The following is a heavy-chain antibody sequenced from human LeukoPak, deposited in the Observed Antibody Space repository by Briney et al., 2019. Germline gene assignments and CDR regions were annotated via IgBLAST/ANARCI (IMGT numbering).Heavy chain of an antibody. CDR3: ATPHYYHDSSGYYSLALDY. Sequence: ASVKVSCKASGYTFTSYGINWVRQAPGQGLEWMGWISAYNGNTNYAQKLQGGVSMTTDTSTSTAYMELRSLRSDDTAVYYCATPHYYHDSSGYYSLALDYWGQGTLVTVSS. D-gene: IGHD3-22*01. V-gene: IGHV1-18*01. CDR1: GYTFTSYG. CDR2: ISAYNGNT. J-gene: IGHJ4*02.